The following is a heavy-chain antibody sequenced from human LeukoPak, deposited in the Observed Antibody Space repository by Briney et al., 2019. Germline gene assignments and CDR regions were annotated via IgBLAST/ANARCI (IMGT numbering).Heavy chain of an antibody. J-gene: IGHJ4*02. CDR1: GFTFSSYG. CDR3: AKDGAFYGRGRLDY. CDR2: ISGSGGST. Sequence: AGGSLRLSCAASGFTFSSYGMSWVRQAPGKGLEWVSAISGSGGSTCYADSVKGRFTISRDNSKNTLYLQMNSLRAEDTAVYYCAKDGAFYGRGRLDYWGQGTLVTVSS. D-gene: IGHD4-17*01. V-gene: IGHV3-23*01.